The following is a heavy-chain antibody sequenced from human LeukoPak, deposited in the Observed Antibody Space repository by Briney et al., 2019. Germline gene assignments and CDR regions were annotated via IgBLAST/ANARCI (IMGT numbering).Heavy chain of an antibody. D-gene: IGHD6-13*01. Sequence: PSETLSLICSVTGDSIASHTFFWSWIRQPLGKGLEWIGSLYYGVNTYYNPSLKSRVTISVDTSKNQFSLKLSSVTAADTAVYYCARVERAAAGTDVNDYWGQGTLVTVSS. CDR1: GDSIASHTFF. CDR3: ARVERAAAGTDVNDY. CDR2: LYYGVNT. J-gene: IGHJ4*02. V-gene: IGHV4-39*07.